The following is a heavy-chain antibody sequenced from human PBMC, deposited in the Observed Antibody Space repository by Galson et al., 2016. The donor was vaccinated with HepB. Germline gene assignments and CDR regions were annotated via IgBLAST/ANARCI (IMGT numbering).Heavy chain of an antibody. Sequence: SLRLSCAASGFSFSSYAMCWVRQAPGKGLEWVSAIVDSGVTTYYADSVRGRFTISRDNSKSTLYLQMNSLRAKDTAVYYCAKDTSWVIDFWGQGNLVTVSA. CDR1: GFSFSSYA. V-gene: IGHV3-23*01. D-gene: IGHD3-16*01. J-gene: IGHJ4*02. CDR3: AKDTSWVIDF. CDR2: IVDSGVTT.